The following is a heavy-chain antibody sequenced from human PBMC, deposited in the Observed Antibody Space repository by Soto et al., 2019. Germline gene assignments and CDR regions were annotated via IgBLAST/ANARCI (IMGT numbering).Heavy chain of an antibody. CDR3: ARHYFSSSSTFDY. CDR1: GDSISSSTYY. V-gene: IGHV4-39*01. Sequence: SETLSLTCTVSGDSISSSTYYWGWIRQPPGKGLEWIGCIYHTGTTYYNPSLKSRVTISVDTSKNQFSLKLSSVTAADTAVYYCARHYFSSSSTFDYWGEGTMVTV. J-gene: IGHJ4*02. CDR2: IYHTGTT. D-gene: IGHD6-6*01.